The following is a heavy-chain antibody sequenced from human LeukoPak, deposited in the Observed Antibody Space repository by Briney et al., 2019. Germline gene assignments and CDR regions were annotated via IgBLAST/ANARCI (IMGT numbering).Heavy chain of an antibody. CDR3: ARGSGDVIDY. D-gene: IGHD4-17*01. V-gene: IGHV3-23*01. CDR2: ISGSGKST. Sequence: GGSLRLSCAASGFTFSSYAMSWVRQAPGKGLEWVSAISGSGKSTYYADSVKGRFTISRDNSKNTLNLQMNSLRAEDTAVYYCARGSGDVIDYWGQGTLVTVSS. J-gene: IGHJ4*02. CDR1: GFTFSSYA.